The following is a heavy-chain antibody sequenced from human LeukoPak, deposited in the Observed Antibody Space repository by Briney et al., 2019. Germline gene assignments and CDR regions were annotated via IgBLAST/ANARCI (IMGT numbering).Heavy chain of an antibody. CDR3: ARVAYYDSSGYYYVMDAFDI. CDR2: IIPIFGTA. CDR1: GGTFSSYA. V-gene: IGHV1-69*05. D-gene: IGHD3-22*01. Sequence: GASVKVSCKASGGTFSSYAISWVRQAPGQGLEWMGGIIPIFGTANYAQKFQGRVTITTDESTSTAYMELSSLRSEDTAVYYCARVAYYDSSGYYYVMDAFDIWGQGTMVTVSS. J-gene: IGHJ3*02.